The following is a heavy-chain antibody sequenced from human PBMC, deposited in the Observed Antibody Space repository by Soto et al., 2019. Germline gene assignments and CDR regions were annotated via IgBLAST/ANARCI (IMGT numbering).Heavy chain of an antibody. V-gene: IGHV4-34*01. CDR3: ARATPDGYCSGGSCYRVPFDI. D-gene: IGHD2-15*01. CDR2: INHSGST. CDR1: GGSFSGYY. Sequence: SETLSLTCAVYGGSFSGYYWSWIRQPPGKGLEWIGEINHSGSTNYNPSLKSRVTISVDTSKNQFSLKLSSVTAADTAVYYCARATPDGYCSGGSCYRVPFDIWGQGTMVTVSS. J-gene: IGHJ3*02.